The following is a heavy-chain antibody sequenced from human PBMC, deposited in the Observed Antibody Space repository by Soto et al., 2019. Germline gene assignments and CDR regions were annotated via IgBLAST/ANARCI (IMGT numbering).Heavy chain of an antibody. CDR1: GCSFSSFA. CDR3: ANDWGRKWNDEDFHH. CDR2: VGASGSTT. Sequence: EVQLLESGGGLVQPGGSLRLSCEASGCSFSSFAMSWIRQAPGKGLEWVSDVGASGSTTYYADSVKGRFTISRDNSRDTVFLQMNSLRAEDTAVYYCANDWGRKWNDEDFHHWGQGTLVTVSS. J-gene: IGHJ1*01. V-gene: IGHV3-23*01. D-gene: IGHD1-1*01.